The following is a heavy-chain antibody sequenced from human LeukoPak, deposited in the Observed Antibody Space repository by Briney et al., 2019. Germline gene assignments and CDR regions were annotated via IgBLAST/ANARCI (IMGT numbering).Heavy chain of an antibody. CDR1: GFTFSSYE. V-gene: IGHV3-48*03. Sequence: GSLRLSCAASGFTFSSYEMNWVRQAPGKGLEWVTYISSSGSTIYYADSMKGRFTISRDNAKNSLYLQMNSLRAEDTAVYYCARAVYCSGGGCFWYFDLWGRGTLVTVSS. CDR2: ISSSGSTI. D-gene: IGHD2-15*01. J-gene: IGHJ2*01. CDR3: ARAVYCSGGGCFWYFDL.